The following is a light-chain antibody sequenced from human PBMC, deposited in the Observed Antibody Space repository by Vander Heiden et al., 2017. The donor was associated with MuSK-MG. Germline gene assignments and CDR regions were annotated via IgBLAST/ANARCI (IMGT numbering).Light chain of an antibody. CDR3: QQYDSAPVA. V-gene: IGKV4-1*01. CDR2: WAS. CDR1: QTVLKSSDNNDY. J-gene: IGKJ1*01. Sequence: DIVMTQSPDSLAVSLGERATINCKSSQTVLKSSDNNDYLAWFQQKPGQPPKLLIYWASTRESGVPDRFSGSGSGTDFTLTISSLQAEDVAVYYCQQYDSAPVAFGQGTKVEIK.